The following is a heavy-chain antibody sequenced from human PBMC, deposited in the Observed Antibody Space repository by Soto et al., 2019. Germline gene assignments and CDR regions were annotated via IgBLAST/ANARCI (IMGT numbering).Heavy chain of an antibody. CDR3: AKDLPSSYRDYGYFDY. Sequence: EVQLLESGGGLVQPGGSLRLSCAASGFTFSSYAMSWVRQAPGKGLEWVSAISGSGGSTYYADSVKGRFTISRDNSKNTLYLQMNSLRAEDTAVYYCAKDLPSSYRDYGYFDYWGQGTLVTVSS. CDR1: GFTFSSYA. V-gene: IGHV3-23*01. D-gene: IGHD4-17*01. CDR2: ISGSGGST. J-gene: IGHJ4*02.